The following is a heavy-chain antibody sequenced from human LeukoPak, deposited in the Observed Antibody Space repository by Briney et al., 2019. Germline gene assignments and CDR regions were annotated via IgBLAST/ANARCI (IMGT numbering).Heavy chain of an antibody. CDR1: GYTLTELS. Sequence: ASVKVSCKVSGYTLTELSMHWVRQAPGKGLEWMGRFDPEDGETIYAQKFQGRVTMTRDTSISTAYMELSRLRSDDTAVYYCARDYLAAAFDYWGQGTLVTVSS. CDR3: ARDYLAAAFDY. J-gene: IGHJ4*02. V-gene: IGHV1-24*01. D-gene: IGHD6-13*01. CDR2: FDPEDGET.